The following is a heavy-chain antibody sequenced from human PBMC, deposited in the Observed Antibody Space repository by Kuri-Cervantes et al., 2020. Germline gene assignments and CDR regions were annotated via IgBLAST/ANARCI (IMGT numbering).Heavy chain of an antibody. V-gene: IGHV3-73*01. CDR3: TRLPDV. Sequence: ETLSLTCAASGFTFSGSAMHWVRQASGKGLEWVGRIRSKANSYATAYAASVKGRFTISRDDSKNTAYLQMNSLKTEDTAVYYCTRLPDVWGQGTTVTVSS. CDR2: IRSKANSYAT. J-gene: IGHJ6*02. CDR1: GFTFSGSA.